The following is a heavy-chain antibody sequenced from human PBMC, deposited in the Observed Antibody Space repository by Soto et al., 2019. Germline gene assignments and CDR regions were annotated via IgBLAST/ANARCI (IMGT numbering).Heavy chain of an antibody. CDR1: GFTFSSYS. CDR3: ARETQWLNWFDP. J-gene: IGHJ5*02. Sequence: EVQLVESGGGLVQPGGSLRLSCAASGFTFSSYSMNWVRQAPGKGLEWVSYISSSSSTIYYADSVKGRFTISRDNAKNSLYLTMNSLRAEDTAVYDYARETQWLNWFDPWGKGTLVTVSS. CDR2: ISSSSSTI. D-gene: IGHD6-19*01. V-gene: IGHV3-48*01.